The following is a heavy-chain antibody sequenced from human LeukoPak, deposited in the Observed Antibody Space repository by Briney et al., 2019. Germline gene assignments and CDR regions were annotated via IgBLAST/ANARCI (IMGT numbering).Heavy chain of an antibody. D-gene: IGHD6-13*01. CDR3: AKVFYPAAGTGRVDFPFDY. V-gene: IGHV1-24*01. CDR1: GYTLTELS. Sequence: ASVKVSCKVSGYTLTELSMHWVRQAPGKGLEWMGGFDPEDGETIYAQKFQGRVTMTEDTSTDTAYMELSSLRSEDTAVYYCAKVFYPAAGTGRVDFPFDYWGQGTLVTVSS. J-gene: IGHJ4*02. CDR2: FDPEDGET.